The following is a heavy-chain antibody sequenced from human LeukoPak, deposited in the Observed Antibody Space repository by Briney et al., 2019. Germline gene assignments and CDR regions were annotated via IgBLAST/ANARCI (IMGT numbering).Heavy chain of an antibody. V-gene: IGHV3-30*01. CDR1: EFTFSSYV. Sequence: GGSLRLSCAASEFTFSSYVMHWVRQTPGKGPEWLAVISFDGSDKYYADSVKGRFTISRDNSKNTLYLQMNSLSAVDTAVYYCARAYSPGYYYYMDVWGRGATVTVSS. J-gene: IGHJ6*03. D-gene: IGHD4-11*01. CDR2: ISFDGSDK. CDR3: ARAYSPGYYYYMDV.